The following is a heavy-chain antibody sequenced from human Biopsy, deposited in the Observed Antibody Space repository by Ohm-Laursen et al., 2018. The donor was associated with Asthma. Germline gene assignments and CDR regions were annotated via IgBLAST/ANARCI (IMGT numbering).Heavy chain of an antibody. D-gene: IGHD3-9*01. CDR2: LIPVLGTA. V-gene: IGHV1-69*13. CDR3: AREAYDILTGYYGGGGMDV. Sequence: SVKVSCKASGDSLGSFINYAISWVRQAPRQGLEWMGGLIPVLGTADYAPMFEGRVTITADESTSTAYLELTSLRFEDTAVYYCAREAYDILTGYYGGGGMDVWGQGTTVTVSS. CDR1: GDSLGSFINYA. J-gene: IGHJ6*02.